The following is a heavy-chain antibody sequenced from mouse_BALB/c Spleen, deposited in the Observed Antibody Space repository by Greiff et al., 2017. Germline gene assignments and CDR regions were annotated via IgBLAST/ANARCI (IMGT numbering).Heavy chain of an antibody. V-gene: IGHV5-17*02. D-gene: IGHD2-4*01. CDR3: ARVGYDSY. CDR2: ISSGSSTI. J-gene: IGHJ3*01. CDR1: GFTFSSFG. Sequence: EVQRVESGGGLVQPGGSRKLSCAASGFTFSSFGMHWVRQAPEKGLEWVAYISSGSSTIYYADTVKGRFTISRDNPKNTLFLQMTSLRSEDTAMYYCARVGYDSYWGQGTLVTVSA.